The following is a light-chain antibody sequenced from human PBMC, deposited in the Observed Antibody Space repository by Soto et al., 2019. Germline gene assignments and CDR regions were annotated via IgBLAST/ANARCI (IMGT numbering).Light chain of an antibody. CDR2: GTS. CDR3: QQYGSSPLT. V-gene: IGKV3-20*01. J-gene: IGKJ4*01. CDR1: QRMSSNY. Sequence: LVLTQSPGTLSLSPGERATLSCRASQRMSSNYLAWYQQKPGQAPRLLIYGTSSRATGIPDRFSGSGSGTDFTLTISRLEPEDFAVYFCQQYGSSPLTFGGGTKVEIK.